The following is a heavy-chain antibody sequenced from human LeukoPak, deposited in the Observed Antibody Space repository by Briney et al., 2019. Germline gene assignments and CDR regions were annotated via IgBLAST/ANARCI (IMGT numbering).Heavy chain of an antibody. D-gene: IGHD5-18*01. CDR3: AKDPHTGYSFAY. Sequence: GGSLRLSCLFSGFTFSRYAMSWVRQAPGKGLEWVSSISGSGGSTFYADSVKGRFTISRDNSKNTLYMQMNSLRVEDTAVYYCAKDPHTGYSFAYWGQGTLVTVSS. V-gene: IGHV3-23*01. CDR1: GFTFSRYA. J-gene: IGHJ4*02. CDR2: ISGSGGST.